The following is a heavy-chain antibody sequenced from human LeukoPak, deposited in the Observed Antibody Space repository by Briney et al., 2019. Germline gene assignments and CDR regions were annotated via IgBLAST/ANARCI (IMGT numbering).Heavy chain of an antibody. J-gene: IGHJ3*02. CDR3: ARPTTADEGRAFDI. D-gene: IGHD4-17*01. CDR2: IYTSGST. Sequence: SEALSLTCTVSGGSISSGSYYWSWIRQPAGKGLEWIGRIYTSGSTNYNPSLKSRVTISVDTSKNQFSLKLSSVTAADTAVYYCARPTTADEGRAFDIWGQGTMVTVSS. CDR1: GGSISSGSYY. V-gene: IGHV4-61*02.